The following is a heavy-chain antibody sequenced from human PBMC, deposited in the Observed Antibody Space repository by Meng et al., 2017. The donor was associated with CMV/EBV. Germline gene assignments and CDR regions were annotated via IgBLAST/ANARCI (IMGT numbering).Heavy chain of an antibody. Sequence: GGSLRLSCAASGFTFSSYAMHWVRQAPGKGLEWVAVISYDGSNKYYADSVKGRFTISRDNSKNTLYLQMNSLRAEDTAVYYCATSITMVRRVNYYYYYGMDVWGQGTTVTVSS. CDR1: GFTFSSYA. V-gene: IGHV3-30-3*01. J-gene: IGHJ6*02. D-gene: IGHD3-10*01. CDR2: ISYDGSNK. CDR3: ATSITMVRRVNYYYYYGMDV.